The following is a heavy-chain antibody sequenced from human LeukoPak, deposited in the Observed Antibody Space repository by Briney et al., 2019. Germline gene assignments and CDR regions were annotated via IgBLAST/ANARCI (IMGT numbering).Heavy chain of an antibody. CDR1: GFTFSSYS. CDR3: TRYCSSSSCYKPP. J-gene: IGHJ5*02. D-gene: IGHD2-2*02. Sequence: SGGSLRLSCAASGFTFSSYSMNWVRQAPGKGLEWVSSISSSSSYIYYADSVKGRFTISRDNAKNSLYLQMNSLRAEDTAVYYCTRYCSSSSCYKPPWGQGTLVTVSS. V-gene: IGHV3-21*01. CDR2: ISSSSSYI.